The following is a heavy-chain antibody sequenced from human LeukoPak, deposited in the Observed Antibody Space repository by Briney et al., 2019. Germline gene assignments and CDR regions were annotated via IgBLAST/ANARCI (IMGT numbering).Heavy chain of an antibody. D-gene: IGHD3-10*01. V-gene: IGHV1-69*06. CDR2: IIPIFGTA. CDR3: ARDLNSITMVRGVSDAFDI. CDR1: GGTFSSYA. J-gene: IGHJ3*02. Sequence: SVKVSCKASGGTFSSYAISWVRQAPGQGLEWMGGIIPIFGTANYAQKFQGRVTITADKSTSTAYMELSSLRSEDTAVYYCARDLNSITMVRGVSDAFDIWGQGTMVTVSS.